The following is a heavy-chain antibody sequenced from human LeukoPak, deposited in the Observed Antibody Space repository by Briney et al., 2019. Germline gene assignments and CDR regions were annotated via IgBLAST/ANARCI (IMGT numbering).Heavy chain of an antibody. CDR3: ARSARDYYDSSGYYYGWVY. D-gene: IGHD3-22*01. CDR1: GGSISSYY. V-gene: IGHV4-59*08. CDR2: IYYSGST. Sequence: SETLSLTCTVSGGSISSYYWSWIRQPPGKGLEWIGYIYYSGSTNYNPSLKSRVTISVDTSKNQFSLKLSSVTAADTAVYYCARSARDYYDSSGYYYGWVYWGQGTLVTVSS. J-gene: IGHJ4*02.